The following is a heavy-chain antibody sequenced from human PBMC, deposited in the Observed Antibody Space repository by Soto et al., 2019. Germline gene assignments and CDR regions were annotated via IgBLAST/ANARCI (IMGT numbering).Heavy chain of an antibody. V-gene: IGHV4-34*01. CDR3: ARSSVGRVAGNRYFQH. CDR1: GGSFSGYY. Sequence: QVQLQQWGAGLLKPSETLSLTCAVYGGSFSGYYWSWIRQPPGKGLEWIGEINHSGSTNYNPSLQSRVTISVDTSKNQFSVKLRSVTAADTAVYYCARSSVGRVAGNRYFQHWGQGTLVTVSS. D-gene: IGHD6-19*01. J-gene: IGHJ1*01. CDR2: INHSGST.